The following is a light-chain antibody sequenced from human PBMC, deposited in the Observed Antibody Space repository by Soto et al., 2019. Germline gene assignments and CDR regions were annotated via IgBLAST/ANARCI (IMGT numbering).Light chain of an antibody. J-gene: IGKJ3*01. CDR3: QQSDSFPFT. CDR1: QXIITW. CDR2: SAS. Sequence: DIQMTQSPSYVSASEGDRVTITCRASQXIITWLAWFQQKPGKAPRLLIYSASTLQRGVPSRFSGSGSGTEFTLTINRLQPEDVATYFCQQSDSFPFTFGPGTKVDV. V-gene: IGKV1-12*01.